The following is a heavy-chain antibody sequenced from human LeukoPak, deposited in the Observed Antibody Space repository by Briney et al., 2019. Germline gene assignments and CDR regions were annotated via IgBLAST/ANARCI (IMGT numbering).Heavy chain of an antibody. CDR1: GFTFSSYG. CDR3: AKDPTGYYYDSSGYYGGY. Sequence: GGSLRLSCTASGFTFSSYGMHWVRQAPGKGLEWVAFIRYDGSNKYYADSVKGRFTISRDNSKNTLYLQMNSLRAEDTAVYYCAKDPTGYYYDSSGYYGGYWGQGTLVTVSS. CDR2: IRYDGSNK. D-gene: IGHD3-22*01. V-gene: IGHV3-30*02. J-gene: IGHJ4*02.